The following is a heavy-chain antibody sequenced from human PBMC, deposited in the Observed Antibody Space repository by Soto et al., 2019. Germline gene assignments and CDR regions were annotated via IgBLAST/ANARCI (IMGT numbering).Heavy chain of an antibody. CDR2: IYYSGST. J-gene: IGHJ1*01. CDR1: GGSISSGGYS. Sequence: SETLSLTCAVSGGSISSGGYSWSWIRQPPGKGLEWIGYIYYSGSTNYNPSLKSRVTISVDTSKNQFSLKLSSVTAADTAVYYCARLFCGGDYYSIRAEYFQHWGQGTLVTVSS. CDR3: ARLFCGGDYYSIRAEYFQH. V-gene: IGHV4-61*08. D-gene: IGHD2-21*02.